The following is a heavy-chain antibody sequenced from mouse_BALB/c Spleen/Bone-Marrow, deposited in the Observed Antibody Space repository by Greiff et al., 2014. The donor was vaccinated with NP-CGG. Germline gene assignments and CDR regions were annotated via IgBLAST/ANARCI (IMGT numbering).Heavy chain of an antibody. Sequence: VQLQQSGPELVKPGALVKISCKASGFTFRSYDINWVKQRPGQGLEWIGWIYPGDGSTKYNEKFKGKVTLTADKSSSTAYMQLSSLTSDNSAVYFCARSGDSSGYGFAYWGQGTLVTVSA. D-gene: IGHD3-2*01. CDR3: ARSGDSSGYGFAY. J-gene: IGHJ3*01. CDR2: IYPGDGST. CDR1: GFTFRSYD. V-gene: IGHV1S56*01.